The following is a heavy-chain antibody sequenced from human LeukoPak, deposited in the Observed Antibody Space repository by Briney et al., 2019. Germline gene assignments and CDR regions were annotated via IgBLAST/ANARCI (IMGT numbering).Heavy chain of an antibody. CDR3: ARGHIVVVPAANGGWFDP. CDR2: IYYSGST. V-gene: IGHV4-31*03. D-gene: IGHD2-2*01. J-gene: IGHJ5*02. CDR1: GGSISSGGYY. Sequence: LSLTCTVSGGSISSGGYYWSWIRQHPGKGLAWIGYIYYSGSTYYNPSLKSRVTISVDTSKNQFSLKLSSVTAADTAVYYCARGHIVVVPAANGGWFDPWGQVTLVTVSS.